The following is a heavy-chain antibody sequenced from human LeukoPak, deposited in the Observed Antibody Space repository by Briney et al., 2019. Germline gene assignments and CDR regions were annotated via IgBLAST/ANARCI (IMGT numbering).Heavy chain of an antibody. J-gene: IGHJ4*02. CDR2: IYYSGST. CDR3: ARGHTVTEFDY. D-gene: IGHD4-17*01. CDR1: GGSISSGDYY. V-gene: IGHV4-30-4*01. Sequence: SETLSLTCTVSGGSISSGDYYWSWIRQPPGMGLEWIGYIYYSGSTYYNPSLKSRVTISVDTSKNQFSLKLSSVTAADTAVYYCARGHTVTEFDYWGQGTLVTVSS.